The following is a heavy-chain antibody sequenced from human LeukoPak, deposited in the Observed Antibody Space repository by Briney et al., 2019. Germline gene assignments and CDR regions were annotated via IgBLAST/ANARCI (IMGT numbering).Heavy chain of an antibody. Sequence: GASVKVSCKASVYTFTGYYMHWVRQAPGQGLEWMGWSNPNSGGTNYAQKFQGRVTMTRDTSISTAYMELSRLRSDDTAVYHCARVNDSSGYTYFYYYGMDVWGQGTTVTVSS. V-gene: IGHV1-2*02. J-gene: IGHJ6*02. CDR3: ARVNDSSGYTYFYYYGMDV. D-gene: IGHD3-22*01. CDR2: SNPNSGGT. CDR1: VYTFTGYY.